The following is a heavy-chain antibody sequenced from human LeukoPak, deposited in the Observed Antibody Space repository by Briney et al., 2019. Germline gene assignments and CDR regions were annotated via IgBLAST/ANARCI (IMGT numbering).Heavy chain of an antibody. J-gene: IGHJ4*02. CDR3: VRTEVSSGSEDY. CDR2: IYYSGST. CDR1: GGPISSYY. Sequence: SETLSLTCTVSGGPISSYYWSWIRQPPGKGLEWIGYIYYSGSTYCNPSLKSRVTISLDTSKNQFSLKLSSVTAADTAVYYCVRTEVSSGSEDYWGQGTLVTVSS. D-gene: IGHD6-19*01. V-gene: IGHV4-59*08.